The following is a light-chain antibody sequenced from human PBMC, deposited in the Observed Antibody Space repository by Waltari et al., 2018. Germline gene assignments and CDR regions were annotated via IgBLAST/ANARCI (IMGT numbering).Light chain of an antibody. CDR2: LDS. CDR1: NIGTKS. V-gene: IGLV3-21*04. CDR3: QVWDANNEPGV. Sequence: SYVLTQPPSVSVAPGETARITCGGNNIGTKSVHWYHQKPGQAPVLVISLDSDRRPGIPGRFSGSNSGNAATLTISRVEAGDEAEYFCQVWDANNEPGVFGTGTEVTVL. J-gene: IGLJ1*01.